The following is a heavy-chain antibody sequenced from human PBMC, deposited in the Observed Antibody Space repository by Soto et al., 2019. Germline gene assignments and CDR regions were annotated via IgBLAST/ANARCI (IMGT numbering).Heavy chain of an antibody. CDR3: AKISAPIVVVIGYFDY. D-gene: IGHD3-22*01. CDR1: GFTISSYG. V-gene: IGHV3-30*18. J-gene: IGHJ4*02. Sequence: GGSLRLSCAASGFTISSYGMHWVRQGPGKGLEWVAVISYDGSNKYYADSVKGRFTISRDNSKNTLYLQMNSLRAEDTAVYYCAKISAPIVVVIGYFDYWGQGTLVTVS. CDR2: ISYDGSNK.